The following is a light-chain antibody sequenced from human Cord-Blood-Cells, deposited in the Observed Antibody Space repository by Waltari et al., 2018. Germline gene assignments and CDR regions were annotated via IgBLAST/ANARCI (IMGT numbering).Light chain of an antibody. Sequence: QAGLTQPPSVSKGLRQTATLTCTGNSNNVGNQGAAWLQQHQGHPPKLLSYRNNNRPSGISERLSASRSGNTASPTITGLQPEDEADYYCSAWDSGLSAWVFGGGTKLTVL. CDR2: RNN. V-gene: IGLV10-54*01. CDR1: SNNVGNQG. CDR3: SAWDSGLSAWV. J-gene: IGLJ3*02.